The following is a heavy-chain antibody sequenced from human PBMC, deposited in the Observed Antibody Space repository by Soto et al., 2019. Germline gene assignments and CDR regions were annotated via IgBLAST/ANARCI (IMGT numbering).Heavy chain of an antibody. Sequence: GGSLRLSCAASGFTFSSYWMHWVRQAPGKGLVWVSRINSDGSSTSYADSVKGRFTISRDNAKNTLYLQMNSLRAEDTAVYYCARGSWYYDFWSGYYQPQDYYYYYGMDVWGQGTTVTVSS. CDR3: ARGSWYYDFWSGYYQPQDYYYYYGMDV. D-gene: IGHD3-3*01. J-gene: IGHJ6*02. CDR1: GFTFSSYW. CDR2: INSDGSST. V-gene: IGHV3-74*01.